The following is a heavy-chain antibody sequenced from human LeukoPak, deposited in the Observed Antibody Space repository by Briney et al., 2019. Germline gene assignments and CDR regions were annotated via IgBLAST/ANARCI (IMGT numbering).Heavy chain of an antibody. CDR3: ARRGTYYDFWSGYPTYFDY. D-gene: IGHD3-3*01. V-gene: IGHV4-39*01. Sequence: PSETLSLTCSVSGGSISSSSYCWGWIRQPPGKGLEWIGSINYSGRTDYNPSLKSRVTISIDTSKNQFSLKLSSVTAADTAVYYCARRGTYYDFWSGYPTYFDYWGQGTLVTVSS. J-gene: IGHJ4*02. CDR1: GGSISSSSYC. CDR2: INYSGRT.